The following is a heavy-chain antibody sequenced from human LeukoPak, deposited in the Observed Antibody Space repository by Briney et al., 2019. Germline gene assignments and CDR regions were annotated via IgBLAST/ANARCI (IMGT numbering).Heavy chain of an antibody. Sequence: PGGSLRLSCAAFGFTFTNNAMSWVRQAPGKGLEWVSTISGRAGNTYYADSVQGRFTISRDISKNTLYLQMNSLRAEDTAVYYCAKDYTWESTSCLSFDYRGQGTLVTVSS. D-gene: IGHD2-2*01. J-gene: IGHJ4*02. CDR1: GFTFTNNA. CDR2: ISGRAGNT. V-gene: IGHV3-23*01. CDR3: AKDYTWESTSCLSFDY.